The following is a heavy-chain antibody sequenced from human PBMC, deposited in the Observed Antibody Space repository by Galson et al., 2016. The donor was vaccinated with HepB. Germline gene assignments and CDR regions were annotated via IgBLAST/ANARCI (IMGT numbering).Heavy chain of an antibody. J-gene: IGHJ6*02. V-gene: IGHV1-24*01. CDR1: GYPLTELS. CDR3: ATYDFRLQDYYYGMDV. Sequence: SVKVSCKVSGYPLTELSMHWVRQAPGKGLEWMGGFAPEDGKTIYAQKFQGSVTMTEDTSADTAYMELSSLRSDDTAVYYCATYDFRLQDYYYGMDVWGQGTTVTVSS. D-gene: IGHD3-16*01. CDR2: FAPEDGKT.